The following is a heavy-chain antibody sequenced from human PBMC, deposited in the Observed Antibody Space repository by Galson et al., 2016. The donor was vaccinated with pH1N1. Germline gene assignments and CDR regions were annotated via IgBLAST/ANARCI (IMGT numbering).Heavy chain of an antibody. CDR3: AKCGPMDHWYFDL. CDR1: GSGFVFSGYS. J-gene: IGHJ2*01. Sequence: SLRLSCAASGSGFVFSGYSMSWVRQAPGKGLEWVSSISGSGGATYYADSVKGRFTVSRDNSMNTLYPQMSSLRADDTAVYYCAKCGPMDHWYFDLWGRGTLVTVSS. CDR2: ISGSGGAT. D-gene: IGHD2-21*01. V-gene: IGHV3-23*01.